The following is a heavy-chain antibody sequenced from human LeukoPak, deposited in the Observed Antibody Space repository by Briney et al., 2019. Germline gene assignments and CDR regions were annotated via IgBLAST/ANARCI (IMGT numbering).Heavy chain of an antibody. Sequence: PGGSLRLSCAASGFTFEDYGMSWVRQAPGKGLEWVAIIWYDGSNKYYADSVKGRFTISRDNSKNTLYLQMNSLRAEDTAVYYCATGGVTLFDYWGQGTLVTVSS. CDR2: IWYDGSNK. J-gene: IGHJ4*02. V-gene: IGHV3-33*08. D-gene: IGHD3-10*01. CDR3: ATGGVTLFDY. CDR1: GFTFEDYG.